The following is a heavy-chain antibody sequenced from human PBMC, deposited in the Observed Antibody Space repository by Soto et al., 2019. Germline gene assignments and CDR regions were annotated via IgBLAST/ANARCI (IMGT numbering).Heavy chain of an antibody. D-gene: IGHD6-19*01. CDR1: GFTFSSYS. CDR2: ISSSSSYI. CDR3: ARGAVAGHWFDP. Sequence: EVQLVESGGGLVKPGGSLRLSCAASGFTFSSYSMNWVRQAPGKGLEWVSSISSSSSYIYYADSVKGRFTISRDNAKNSLYLQMNSLGAEDTAVYYCARGAVAGHWFDPWGQGTLVTVSS. J-gene: IGHJ5*02. V-gene: IGHV3-21*01.